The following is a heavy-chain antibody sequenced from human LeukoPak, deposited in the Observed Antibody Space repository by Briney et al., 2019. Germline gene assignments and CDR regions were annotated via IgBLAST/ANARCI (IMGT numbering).Heavy chain of an antibody. CDR1: GFTVSSNY. CDR2: ISSSSSYI. CDR3: ARDWRRSVAGTYYFDY. D-gene: IGHD1-7*01. J-gene: IGHJ4*02. V-gene: IGHV3-21*01. Sequence: PGGSLRLSCAASGFTVSSNYMSWVRQAPGKGLEWVSSISSSSSYIYYADSVKGRFTISRDNAKNSLYLQMNSLRAEDTAVYYCARDWRRSVAGTYYFDYWGQGTLVTVSS.